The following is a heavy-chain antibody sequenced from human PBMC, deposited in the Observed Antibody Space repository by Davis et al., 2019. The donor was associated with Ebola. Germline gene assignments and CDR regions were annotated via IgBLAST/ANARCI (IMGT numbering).Heavy chain of an antibody. CDR1: GGTFSSYA. Sequence: AASVKVSCKASGGTFSSYAISWVRQAPGQGLEWMGRIIPIFGTANYAQKFQGRVTITADESTSTAYMELSSLRSEDTAVYYCARETGLRSYGMDVWGQGTTVTVSS. CDR2: IIPIFGTA. D-gene: IGHD7-27*01. CDR3: ARETGLRSYGMDV. J-gene: IGHJ6*02. V-gene: IGHV1-69*13.